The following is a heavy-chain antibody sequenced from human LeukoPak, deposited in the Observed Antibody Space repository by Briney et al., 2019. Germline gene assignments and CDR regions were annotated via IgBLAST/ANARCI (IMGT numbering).Heavy chain of an antibody. D-gene: IGHD3-9*01. CDR1: GFSFNTYA. V-gene: IGHV3-23*01. Sequence: TGGSLRLSCAASGFSFNTYAMSWVRQAPGKGLEWVSTISGRGDSPYYADSVKGRFSISRDNSKNTLFLHMNSLRAEDTAVYYCARDPGYAIYYFDYWGQGTLVTVSS. CDR2: ISGRGDSP. J-gene: IGHJ4*02. CDR3: ARDPGYAIYYFDY.